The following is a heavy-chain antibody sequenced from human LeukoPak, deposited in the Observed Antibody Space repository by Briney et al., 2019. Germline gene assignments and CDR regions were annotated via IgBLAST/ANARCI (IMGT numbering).Heavy chain of an antibody. D-gene: IGHD3-9*01. CDR1: GYTFTGYY. CDR3: ARGLGPKVFPSGVRGVLRYFDSTFGGDYYYYMDV. Sequence: GASVKVSCKASGYTFTGYYMHWVRQAPGQGLEWMGWMNPNSGNTGYAQKLQGRVTMTRNTSISTAYMELSSLRSEDTAVYYCARGLGPKVFPSGVRGVLRYFDSTFGGDYYYYMDVWGKGTTVTISS. J-gene: IGHJ6*03. CDR2: MNPNSGNT. V-gene: IGHV1-8*02.